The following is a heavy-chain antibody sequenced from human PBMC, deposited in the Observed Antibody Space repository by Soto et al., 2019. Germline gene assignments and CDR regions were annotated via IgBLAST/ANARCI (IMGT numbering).Heavy chain of an antibody. CDR2: ISYDGSNK. D-gene: IGHD6-13*01. V-gene: IGHV3-30*18. J-gene: IGHJ4*02. CDR1: GFTFSSYG. CDR3: AKDRSRSWTFDY. Sequence: GGSLGLSCAASGFTFSSYGMHWVRQAPGKGLEWVAVISYDGSNKYYVDSAKGRFTISRDNSKNTVYLQMNSLRAEDTAVYYCAKDRSRSWTFDYWGQGTLVTVSS.